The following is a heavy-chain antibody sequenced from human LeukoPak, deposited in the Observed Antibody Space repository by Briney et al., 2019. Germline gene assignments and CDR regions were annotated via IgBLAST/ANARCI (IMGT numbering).Heavy chain of an antibody. CDR2: INHSGST. D-gene: IGHD2-15*01. Sequence: SETLSLTCAVYGGSFSGYYWSWIRQPPGKGLEWIGEINHSGSTNYNPSLKSRVTISVDTSKNQFSLKLSSVIAADTAVYYCARFPGSAEYRHYYYMDVWGKGTTVTVSS. J-gene: IGHJ6*03. V-gene: IGHV4-34*01. CDR1: GGSFSGYY. CDR3: ARFPGSAEYRHYYYMDV.